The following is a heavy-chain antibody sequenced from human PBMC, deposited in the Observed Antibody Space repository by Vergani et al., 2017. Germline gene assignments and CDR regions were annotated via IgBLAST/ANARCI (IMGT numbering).Heavy chain of an antibody. CDR2: IYTSGST. CDR3: ARDWVEGERYFEV. CDR1: GGSISSGSYY. V-gene: IGHV4-61*02. Sequence: QVQLQESGPGLVKPSQTLSLTCTVSGGSISSGSYYWSWIRQPAGKGLEWIGRIYTSGSTNYNPSLKSRVTISVDTSKNQFSLKLSSVTAEDTAVYYCARDWVEGERYFEVWGQGTLVTVSS. J-gene: IGHJ4*02. D-gene: IGHD3-9*01.